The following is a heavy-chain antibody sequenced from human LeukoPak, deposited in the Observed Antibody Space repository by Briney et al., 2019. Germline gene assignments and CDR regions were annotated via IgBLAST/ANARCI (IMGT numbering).Heavy chain of an antibody. Sequence: ASVKVSCKASGYTFTGYYVHWVRQAPGQGLEWMGQINPNSGGTNYAQKFQGRVTMTRDTSISTAYMELSRLRSDDTAVYYCATYCSSNSCPNWFDPWGQGTLVTVSS. V-gene: IGHV1-2*06. D-gene: IGHD2-2*01. CDR2: INPNSGGT. CDR1: GYTFTGYY. CDR3: ATYCSSNSCPNWFDP. J-gene: IGHJ5*02.